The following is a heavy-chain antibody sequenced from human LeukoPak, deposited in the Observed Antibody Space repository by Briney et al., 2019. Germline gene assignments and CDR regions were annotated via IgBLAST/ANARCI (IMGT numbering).Heavy chain of an antibody. D-gene: IGHD5-12*01. Sequence: PGGSLRLSCAASGFTFSSDGMHWVRQAPGKGLERVAFIRYDGSNKYYADSVNGRFTISRDNSKNTLYLQMNILRAEDTAVYYCAKDRGALFDYWGQGTLVTVSS. CDR1: GFTFSSDG. V-gene: IGHV3-30*02. J-gene: IGHJ4*02. CDR2: IRYDGSNK. CDR3: AKDRGALFDY.